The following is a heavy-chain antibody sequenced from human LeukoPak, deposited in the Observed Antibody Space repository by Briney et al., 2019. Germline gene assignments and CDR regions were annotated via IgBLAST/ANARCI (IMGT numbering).Heavy chain of an antibody. CDR2: ISSSSSYI. Sequence: GGSLRLSCAASGFTFSSYSMNWVRQAPGKGLEWVSSISSSSSYIYYADSVKGRFTISRDNAKNSLYLQMNSLRAEDTAVYYCARDRRDYGDFPDAFDIWGQETMVTVSS. J-gene: IGHJ3*02. CDR3: ARDRRDYGDFPDAFDI. D-gene: IGHD4-17*01. CDR1: GFTFSSYS. V-gene: IGHV3-21*01.